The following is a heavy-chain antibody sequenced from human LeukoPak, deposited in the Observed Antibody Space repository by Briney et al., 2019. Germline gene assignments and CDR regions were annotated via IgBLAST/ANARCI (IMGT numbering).Heavy chain of an antibody. CDR2: IYYSGST. V-gene: IGHV4-59*01. D-gene: IGHD6-13*01. CDR3: ARLDSSSWYQIDY. J-gene: IGHJ4*02. CDR1: GGSISSYY. Sequence: SETLSLTXTVSGGSISSYYWSWIRQPPGKGMEWIGYIYYSGSTNYNPSLKSRVTISVDTSKNQFSLKLSSVTAADTAVYYCARLDSSSWYQIDYWGQGTLVTVSS.